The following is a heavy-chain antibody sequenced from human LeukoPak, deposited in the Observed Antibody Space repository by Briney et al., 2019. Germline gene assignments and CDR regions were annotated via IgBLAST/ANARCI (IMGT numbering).Heavy chain of an antibody. D-gene: IGHD6-19*01. CDR2: INSDGSST. J-gene: IGHJ4*02. Sequence: GGSLRLSCAASGFTFSSYWMYWVRQAPGKGLVWVSRINSDGSSTSYADSVKGRFTVSRDNAKNTLYLQMNSLRAEDTAVYYCARAAVAGHGLWWGQGTLVTVTS. CDR1: GFTFSSYW. CDR3: ARAAVAGHGLW. V-gene: IGHV3-74*01.